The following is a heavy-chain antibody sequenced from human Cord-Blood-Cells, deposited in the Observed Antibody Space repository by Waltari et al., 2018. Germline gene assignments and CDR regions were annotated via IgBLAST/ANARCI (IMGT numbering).Heavy chain of an antibody. CDR2: INHRGST. Sequence: QVQLQQWGAGLLKPSETLSLTCAVYGGSFSGYYWSWIRKPPGKGLEWLGEINHRGSTNYNPARKGRDTRQVDTAKNQLPLKLSPVTDADTAVYYCARFPYCPGGVCYTGATQEDHWGQGTLVTVSS. CDR3: ARFPYCPGGVCYTGATQEDH. J-gene: IGHJ4*02. D-gene: IGHD2-8*02. CDR1: GGSFSGYY. V-gene: IGHV4-34*01.